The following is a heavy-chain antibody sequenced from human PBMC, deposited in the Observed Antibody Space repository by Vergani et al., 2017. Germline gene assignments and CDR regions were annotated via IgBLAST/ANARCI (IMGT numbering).Heavy chain of an antibody. J-gene: IGHJ2*01. CDR3: ARDLRYDILTGSTWYFDL. V-gene: IGHV1-46*01. Sequence: QVQLVQSWAEVKKPGASVKVSCKASGYTFTSYYMHWVRQAPGQGLEWMGIINPSGGSTSYAQKFQGRVTMTRDTSTSTVYMELSSLRSEDTAVYYCARDLRYDILTGSTWYFDLWGRGTLVTVSS. CDR2: INPSGGST. CDR1: GYTFTSYY. D-gene: IGHD3-9*01.